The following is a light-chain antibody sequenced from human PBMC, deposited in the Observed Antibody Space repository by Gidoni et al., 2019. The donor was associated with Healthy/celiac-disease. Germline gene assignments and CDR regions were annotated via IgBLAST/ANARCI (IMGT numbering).Light chain of an antibody. V-gene: IGKV1-39*01. CDR3: QQSYRTPLT. Sequence: DIQMTPSPSSLSASVGDRVTITCRASQSISSYLNWYQQKPGKAPKLLIYSVSSLHSGVPSRFSGCGSGTDFTLTSRSLQPEDFATYYCQQSYRTPLTFGGGTKVEIK. CDR2: SVS. CDR1: QSISSY. J-gene: IGKJ4*01.